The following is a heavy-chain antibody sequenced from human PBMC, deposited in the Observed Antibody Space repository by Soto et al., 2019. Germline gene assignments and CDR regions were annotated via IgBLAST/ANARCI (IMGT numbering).Heavy chain of an antibody. V-gene: IGHV3-74*01. CDR1: GFTFSSYW. CDR2: INSDGSST. J-gene: IGHJ5*02. CDR3: ARARGYSYGFDWFDP. D-gene: IGHD5-18*01. Sequence: PGGSLRLSCAASGFTFSSYWMHWVRQAPGKGLVWVSRINSDGSSTSYADSVKGRFTISRDNAKNTLYLQMNSLRAEDTAMYYCARARGYSYGFDWFDPWGQGTLVTVSS.